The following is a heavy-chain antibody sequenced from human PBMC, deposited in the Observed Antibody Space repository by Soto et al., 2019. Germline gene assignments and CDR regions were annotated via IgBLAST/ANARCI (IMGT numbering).Heavy chain of an antibody. CDR1: GGSISSYY. CDR3: ARGVYDFWQDTNYYMDV. CDR2: IYYSGST. D-gene: IGHD3-3*01. V-gene: IGHV4-59*01. Sequence: SETLSLTCTVSGGSISSYYWSWIRQPPGKGLEWIGYIYYSGSTNYNPSLKSRVTISVDTSKNQFSLKLSSVTAADTAVYYCARGVYDFWQDTNYYMDVWGKGTTVTVSS. J-gene: IGHJ6*03.